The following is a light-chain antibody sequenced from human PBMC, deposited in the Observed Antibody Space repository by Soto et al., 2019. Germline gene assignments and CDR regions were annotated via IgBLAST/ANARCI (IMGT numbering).Light chain of an antibody. V-gene: IGLV2-14*01. Sequence: QSALTQPASVSGSPGQSITISCTGTSSDIGGYKYVSWYQHHPGKVPQLIIYEVINRPSGVSNRFSGSKSGNMASLTISGLQAEDEGVYYCSSYSSGSTLGVFGGGTKLTVL. CDR3: SSYSSGSTLGV. J-gene: IGLJ3*02. CDR1: SSDIGGYKY. CDR2: EVI.